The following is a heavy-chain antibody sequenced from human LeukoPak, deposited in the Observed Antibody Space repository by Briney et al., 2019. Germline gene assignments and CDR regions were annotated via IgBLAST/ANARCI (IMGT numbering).Heavy chain of an antibody. J-gene: IGHJ4*02. Sequence: PGGSLRLSCAASGFTSSSYAMSWVRQAPGKGLEWVSAISGSGGSTYYADSVKGRFTISRDNSKNTLYLQMNSLRAEDTAVYFCAIVAWYNYGSESYQYFDYWGQGTLVTVSS. CDR1: GFTSSSYA. CDR3: AIVAWYNYGSESYQYFDY. CDR2: ISGSGGST. D-gene: IGHD3-10*01. V-gene: IGHV3-23*01.